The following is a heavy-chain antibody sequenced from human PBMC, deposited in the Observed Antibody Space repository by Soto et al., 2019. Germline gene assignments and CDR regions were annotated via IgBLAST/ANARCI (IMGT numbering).Heavy chain of an antibody. V-gene: IGHV1-69*01. CDR2: IIPIFGTA. CDR3: ARDTGAGAATNMGWFDP. D-gene: IGHD6-19*01. J-gene: IGHJ5*02. CDR1: GGTFSSYA. Sequence: QVQLVQSGAEVKKPGSSVKVSCKASGGTFSSYAISWVRQAPGQGLEWMGGIIPIFGTANYAQKFQGRVTITADESTRTAYMELSSMRSEDTAVYYCARDTGAGAATNMGWFDPWGQGTLVTVSS.